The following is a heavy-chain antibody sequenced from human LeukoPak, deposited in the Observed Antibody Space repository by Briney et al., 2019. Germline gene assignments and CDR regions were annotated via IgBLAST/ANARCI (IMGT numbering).Heavy chain of an antibody. CDR2: IYYSGST. D-gene: IGHD2-21*02. CDR3: ARVSCGGDCFSATNAFDI. Sequence: SETLSLTCTVSGGSISSYYWSWIRQPPGKGLEWIGYIYYSGSTNYNPSLKSRVTISADTSKNQFSLKLSSVTAADTAVHYCARVSCGGDCFSATNAFDIWGQGTVVTVSS. V-gene: IGHV4-59*01. J-gene: IGHJ3*02. CDR1: GGSISSYY.